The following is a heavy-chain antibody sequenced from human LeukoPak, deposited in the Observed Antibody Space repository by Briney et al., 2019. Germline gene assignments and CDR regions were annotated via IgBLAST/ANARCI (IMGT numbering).Heavy chain of an antibody. D-gene: IGHD1-26*01. Sequence: GGSLRLSCTASGFIFSDHYMHWIRQAPGKGLEWLSYISKGSDTIYYADSVKGRFTISRDNSKSSLYLQMTSLRVDDTAIYFCARDGEFTTHIDHWGQGALVTVSS. CDR2: ISKGSDTI. CDR1: GFIFSDHY. V-gene: IGHV3-11*04. CDR3: ARDGEFTTHIDH. J-gene: IGHJ4*02.